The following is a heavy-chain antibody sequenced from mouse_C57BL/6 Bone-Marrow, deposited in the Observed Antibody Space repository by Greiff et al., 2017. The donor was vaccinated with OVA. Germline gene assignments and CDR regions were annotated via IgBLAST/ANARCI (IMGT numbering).Heavy chain of an antibody. J-gene: IGHJ2*01. V-gene: IGHV1-69*01. D-gene: IGHD2-3*01. CDR3: ARWGYDGPFDY. Sequence: QVQLQQPGAELVMPGASVKLSCKASGYTFTSYWMHWVKQRPGQGLEWIGEIDPSDSYTNYSQKFKGKSTLTVDKSSSTAYMQLSSLTSEDSAVYYCARWGYDGPFDYWGQGTTLTVSS. CDR2: IDPSDSYT. CDR1: GYTFTSYW.